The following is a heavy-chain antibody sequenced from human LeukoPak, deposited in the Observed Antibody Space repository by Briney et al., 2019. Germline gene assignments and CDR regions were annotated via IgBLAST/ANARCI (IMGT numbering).Heavy chain of an antibody. CDR3: ARAQIAAAGNDAFDI. D-gene: IGHD6-13*01. Sequence: PSETLSLTCTVSGGSISSYYRSWIRQPPGKGLEWIGYIYYSGSTNYNPSLKSRVTISVDKSKNQFSLKLSSVTAADTAVYYCARAQIAAAGNDAFDIWGQGTMVTVSS. CDR2: IYYSGST. CDR1: GGSISSYY. J-gene: IGHJ3*02. V-gene: IGHV4-59*12.